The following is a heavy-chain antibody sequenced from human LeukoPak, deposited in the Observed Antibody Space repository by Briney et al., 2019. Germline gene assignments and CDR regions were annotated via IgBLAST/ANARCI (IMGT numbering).Heavy chain of an antibody. CDR2: IYYSGST. CDR1: GGSLSSYY. V-gene: IGHV4-59*08. J-gene: IGHJ4*02. Sequence: PSETLSFTCTVSGGSLSSYYWSWIPHPPGKGLEWIGYIYYSGSTNYNPSLKSRVTISVDTSKNQFSLKLSSVTAADTAVYYCARHGYDILTGYYLYLDYWGQGTLVTVSS. D-gene: IGHD3-9*01. CDR3: ARHGYDILTGYYLYLDY.